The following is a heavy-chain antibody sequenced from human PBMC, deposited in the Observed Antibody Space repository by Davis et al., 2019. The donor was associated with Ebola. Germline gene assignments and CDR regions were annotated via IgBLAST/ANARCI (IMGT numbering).Heavy chain of an antibody. CDR1: GGTFTSYG. Sequence: ASVKVSCKASGGTFTSYGISWVRQVPGQGLEYMGWISGYNGNTNYVQKLQGRVTLTTDTSKSTAYMELRSLRSDDTAVYYCARAAYSSSWYIKLDYWGQGTLVTVSS. CDR2: ISGYNGNT. CDR3: ARAAYSSSWYIKLDY. D-gene: IGHD6-13*01. J-gene: IGHJ4*02. V-gene: IGHV1-18*04.